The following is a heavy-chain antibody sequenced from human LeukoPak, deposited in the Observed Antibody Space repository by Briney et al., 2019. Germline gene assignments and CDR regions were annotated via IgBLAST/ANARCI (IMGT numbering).Heavy chain of an antibody. J-gene: IGHJ4*02. CDR1: GFTFSSYA. Sequence: GGSLRLSCAASGFTFSSYAMHWVRQAPGKGLEWVAVISYDGSNKYYADSVKGRFTISRDNSKSTLYLQMNSLRAEDTAVYYCATYYYGSGSYYNFDYWGQGTLVTVSS. V-gene: IGHV3-30-3*01. D-gene: IGHD3-10*01. CDR3: ATYYYGSGSYYNFDY. CDR2: ISYDGSNK.